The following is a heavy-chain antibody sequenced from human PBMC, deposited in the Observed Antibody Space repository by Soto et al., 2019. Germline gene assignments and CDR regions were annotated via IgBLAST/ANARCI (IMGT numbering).Heavy chain of an antibody. D-gene: IGHD5-18*01. CDR3: AGGYSYAAYYFDY. CDR1: GGSFSGYY. J-gene: IGHJ4*02. CDR2: INHSGST. Sequence: SETLSLTCAVYGGSFSGYYWSWIRQPPGKGLEWIGEINHSGSTNYNPSLKSRVTISVDTSKNQFSLKLSSVTAADTAVYYCAGGYSYAAYYFDYWGQGTLVTVSS. V-gene: IGHV4-34*01.